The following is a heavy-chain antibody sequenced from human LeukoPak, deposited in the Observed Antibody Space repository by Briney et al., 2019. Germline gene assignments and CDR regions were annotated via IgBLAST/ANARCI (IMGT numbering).Heavy chain of an antibody. J-gene: IGHJ4*02. D-gene: IGHD4-17*01. CDR3: ARASYGDYSSGDY. V-gene: IGHV1-69*13. CDR2: IIPIFGTA. Sequence: GASVKVSCKASGGTFSSYAISWVRQAPGQRLEWMGGIIPIFGTANYAQTFQGRVTITADESTSTAYMELSSLRSEDTAVYYCARASYGDYSSGDYWGQGTLVTVSS. CDR1: GGTFSSYA.